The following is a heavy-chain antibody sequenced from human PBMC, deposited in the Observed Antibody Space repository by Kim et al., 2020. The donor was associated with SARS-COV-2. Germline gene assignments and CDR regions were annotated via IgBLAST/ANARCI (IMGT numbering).Heavy chain of an antibody. D-gene: IGHD3-3*01. CDR1: GGSVSSGSYY. Sequence: SETLSLTCTVSGGSVSSGSYYWSWIRQPPGKGLEWIGYIYYSGSTNYNPSLKSRVTISVDTSKNQFSLKLSSVTAADTAVYYCARGRGRTIFGVVIVDYYGMDVWGQGTMVTVSS. CDR2: IYYSGST. CDR3: ARGRGRTIFGVVIVDYYGMDV. J-gene: IGHJ6*02. V-gene: IGHV4-61*01.